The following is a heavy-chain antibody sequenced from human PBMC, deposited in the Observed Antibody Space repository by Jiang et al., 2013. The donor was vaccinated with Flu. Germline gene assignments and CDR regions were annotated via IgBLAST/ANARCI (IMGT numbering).Heavy chain of an antibody. CDR2: IIPILGIA. Sequence: SGAEVKKPGSSVKASCKASGGTFSSYTISWVRQAPGQGLEWMGRIIPILGIANYAQKFQGRVTITADKSTSTAYMELSSLRSEDTAVYYCAKSRAAAGPEYYFDYWGQGTLVTVSS. D-gene: IGHD6-13*01. CDR1: GGTFSSYT. J-gene: IGHJ4*02. V-gene: IGHV1-69*04. CDR3: AKSRAAAGPEYYFDY.